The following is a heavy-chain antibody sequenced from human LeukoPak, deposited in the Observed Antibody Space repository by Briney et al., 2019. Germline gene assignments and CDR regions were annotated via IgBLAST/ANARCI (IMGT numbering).Heavy chain of an antibody. V-gene: IGHV4-59*01. CDR2: IYYSGST. CDR1: GGSMSSYY. D-gene: IGHD2-2*01. J-gene: IGHJ6*02. Sequence: SETLSLTCTVSGGSMSSYYWSWSRQPPGKGLEWIGYIYYSGSTNYNPSLKSRVTISVDTSKNQFSLKLSSVTAADTAVYYCARAIVIPAAMSQYFFYYGMDVWGQGTTVTVSS. CDR3: ARAIVIPAAMSQYFFYYGMDV.